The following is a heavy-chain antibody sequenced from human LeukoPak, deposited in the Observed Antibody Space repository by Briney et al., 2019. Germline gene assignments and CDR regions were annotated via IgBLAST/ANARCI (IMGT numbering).Heavy chain of an antibody. D-gene: IGHD3-22*01. V-gene: IGHV3-21*01. Sequence: PGGSLRLSCAASGFTFSSYSMNWVRQAPGKGLEWVSSISSSSSYIYYADSVKGRFTISRDNAKNSLYLQMNSLRAEDTAVYYCARDPYYYDSSGHLDYWGQGTLVTVSS. CDR3: ARDPYYYDSSGHLDY. CDR2: ISSSSSYI. J-gene: IGHJ4*02. CDR1: GFTFSSYS.